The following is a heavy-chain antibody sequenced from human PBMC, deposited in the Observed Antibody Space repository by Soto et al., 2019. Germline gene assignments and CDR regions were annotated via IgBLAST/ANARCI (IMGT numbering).Heavy chain of an antibody. Sequence: PVKLSCKASGYTFTIDGISRLRHATGQGLEWMGWISAYNGNTNYAQKLQGRVTMTTDTSTSTAYMELRSLRSDDTAVYYCARDAYYYDSSGYYPPQVFAYWGQGTLVTVSS. CDR2: ISAYNGNT. CDR1: GYTFTIDG. J-gene: IGHJ4*02. V-gene: IGHV1-18*01. D-gene: IGHD3-22*01. CDR3: ARDAYYYDSSGYYPPQVFAY.